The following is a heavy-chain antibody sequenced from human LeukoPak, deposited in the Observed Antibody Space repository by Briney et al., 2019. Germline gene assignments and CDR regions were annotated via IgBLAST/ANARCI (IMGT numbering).Heavy chain of an antibody. Sequence: SETLSLTCTVSGGSISSSNSYWGWIRQPPGKGLEWLGHISYSGSTIYNPSLNSRVTISLDTSKNQFSLSLNSVTAADTAVYFCARRVLMSSAGVPDTWLDPWGQGTLVTVSS. CDR2: ISYSGST. V-gene: IGHV4-61*05. CDR3: ARRVLMSSAGVPDTWLDP. CDR1: GGSISSSNSY. J-gene: IGHJ5*02. D-gene: IGHD6-19*01.